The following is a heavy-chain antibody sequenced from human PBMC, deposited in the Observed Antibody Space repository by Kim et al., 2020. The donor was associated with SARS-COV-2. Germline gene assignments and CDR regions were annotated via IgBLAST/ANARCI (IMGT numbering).Heavy chain of an antibody. Sequence: GGSLRLSCAASGFTFASYAMGWVRQAPGKGLEWVSGVSGTGTSTYYADSVKGRFTISRDNSKSTLYLQMNSLSAEDTAIYYCAKLSVVVVIAISNFDYWGQGTLVTVSS. V-gene: IGHV3-23*01. CDR2: VSGTGTST. CDR3: AKLSVVVVIAISNFDY. D-gene: IGHD2-21*01. CDR1: GFTFASYA. J-gene: IGHJ4*02.